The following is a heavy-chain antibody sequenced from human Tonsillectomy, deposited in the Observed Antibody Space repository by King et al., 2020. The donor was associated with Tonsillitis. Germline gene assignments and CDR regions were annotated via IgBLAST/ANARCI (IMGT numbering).Heavy chain of an antibody. J-gene: IGHJ4*02. CDR1: GFTFSDYY. D-gene: IGHD3-9*01. Sequence: VQLVESGGGLVKPGGSLRLSCAASGFTFSDYYMSWIRQAPGKGLEWGSYISSSSTYTNYGDSGKGRFTISSDNAKNSLYLQMNTQRAEDTAVYYCARDLHYDILTGELDYWGQGTLVTVSS. CDR3: ARDLHYDILTGELDY. V-gene: IGHV3-11*05. CDR2: ISSSSTYT.